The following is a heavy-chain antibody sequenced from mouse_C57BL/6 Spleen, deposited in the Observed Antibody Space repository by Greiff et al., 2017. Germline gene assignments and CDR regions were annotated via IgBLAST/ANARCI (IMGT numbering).Heavy chain of an antibody. V-gene: IGHV1-39*01. Sequence: EVQLQQSGPELVKPGASVKISCKASGYSFTDYNMNWVKQSNGKSLEWIGVINPNYGTTSYNQQFKGKATLTVDQSSSTAYMQLNSLTSEDSAVYYCANTNYYGSSYDYAMDYWGQGTSVTVSS. D-gene: IGHD1-1*01. CDR1: GYSFTDYN. CDR2: INPNYGTT. J-gene: IGHJ4*01. CDR3: ANTNYYGSSYDYAMDY.